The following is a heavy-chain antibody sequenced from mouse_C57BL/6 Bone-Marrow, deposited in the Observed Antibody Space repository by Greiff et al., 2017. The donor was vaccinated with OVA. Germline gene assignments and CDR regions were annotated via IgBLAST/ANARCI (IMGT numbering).Heavy chain of an antibody. CDR2: IYPGDGDT. CDR1: GYAFSGSW. Sequence: QVQLQQSGPELVKPGASVKISCKASGYAFSGSWMNWVKQRPGKGLEWIGRIYPGDGDTNYNGKFKGKATLTADKSSSTAYMQLSSLTSEDSAVDVYAKSRPYWGFDVWGTGTTVTVSS. J-gene: IGHJ1*03. D-gene: IGHD1-1*01. V-gene: IGHV1-82*01. CDR3: AKSRPYWGFDV.